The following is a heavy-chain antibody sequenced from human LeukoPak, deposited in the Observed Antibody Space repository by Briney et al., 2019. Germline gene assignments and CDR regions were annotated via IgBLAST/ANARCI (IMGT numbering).Heavy chain of an antibody. D-gene: IGHD4-17*01. CDR2: INSDASNT. CDR1: GFTFSGYW. J-gene: IGHJ4*01. CDR3: GRDYGVYD. V-gene: IGHV3-74*01. Sequence: GGSLILSCAASGFTFSGYWMHWVRQAPGKVLVLVSRINSDASNTTYAASVKGRFTISSDNAKNTFHLQMNSRRSDDTTVYYCGRDYGVYDWGQGTLVTVSS.